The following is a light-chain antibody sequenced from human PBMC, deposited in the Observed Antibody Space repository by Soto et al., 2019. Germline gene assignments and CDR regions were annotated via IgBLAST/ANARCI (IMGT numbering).Light chain of an antibody. Sequence: ESVLTPSPGTLSLSPGERATLSCRASQSFNSNYLAWYQQKPGQAPRLLIYGASSRATGIPDRFSGSGSETDFTLTISRLEPEDFAVFYCQQYGSSPLTFGQGTRLEIK. CDR3: QQYGSSPLT. V-gene: IGKV3-20*01. CDR1: QSFNSNY. CDR2: GAS. J-gene: IGKJ5*01.